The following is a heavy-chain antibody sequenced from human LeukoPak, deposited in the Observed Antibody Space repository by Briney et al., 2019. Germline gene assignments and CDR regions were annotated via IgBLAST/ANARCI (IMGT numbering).Heavy chain of an antibody. J-gene: IGHJ5*02. Sequence: KPSETLSLTCTVSGGSISSSSHYWGWIRQPPGKGLEWIGSIYYSGSTYYNPSRKSRVTISVDTSKNQFSLKLSSVTAADTAVYYCARLATWFDPWGQGTLVTVSS. CDR1: GGSISSSSHY. CDR2: IYYSGST. V-gene: IGHV4-39*01. CDR3: ARLATWFDP.